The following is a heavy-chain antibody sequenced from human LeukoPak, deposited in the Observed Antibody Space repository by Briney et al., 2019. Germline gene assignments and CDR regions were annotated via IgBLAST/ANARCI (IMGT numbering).Heavy chain of an antibody. CDR3: ATRLDYSKNYYYYMDV. D-gene: IGHD4-11*01. J-gene: IGHJ6*03. CDR1: GGTFSSYA. V-gene: IGHV1-69*05. CDR2: IIPIFGTA. Sequence: GSSVKVSCKASGGTFSSYAISWVRQAPGQGLEWMGGIIPIFGTANYARKFQGRVTITTDESTSTAYMELSSLRSEDTAVYYCATRLDYSKNYYYYMDVWGKGTTVTVSS.